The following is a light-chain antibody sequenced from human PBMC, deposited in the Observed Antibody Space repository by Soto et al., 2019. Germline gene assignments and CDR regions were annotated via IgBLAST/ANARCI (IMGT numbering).Light chain of an antibody. J-gene: IGLJ2*01. CDR3: QTWDTGIVV. CDR2: VKSDGSH. V-gene: IGLV4-69*01. CDR1: SGHGNYV. Sequence: QLVLTQSPSASASLGASVKLTCTLSSGHGNYVIAWPQQQPEKGPRYLMKVKSDGSHNKGDEIPDRFSGSSSGAERYLAISSLQSEDEADYYCQTWDTGIVVFGGGTKLTVL.